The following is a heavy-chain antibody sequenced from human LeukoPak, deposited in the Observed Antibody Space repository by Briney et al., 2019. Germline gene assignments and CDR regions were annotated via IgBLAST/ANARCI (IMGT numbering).Heavy chain of an antibody. CDR3: AKWRGTMIVVVITNKRYYFDY. D-gene: IGHD3-22*01. J-gene: IGHJ4*02. V-gene: IGHV3-30*02. Sequence: AGGSLRLSCAASGFTFSSSAMHWVRQTPGKGLEWVAFIRYDGSNKYYADSVKGRFTISRDNSKNTLYLQMNSLRAEDTAVYYCAKWRGTMIVVVITNKRYYFDYWGQGTLVTVSS. CDR1: GFTFSSSA. CDR2: IRYDGSNK.